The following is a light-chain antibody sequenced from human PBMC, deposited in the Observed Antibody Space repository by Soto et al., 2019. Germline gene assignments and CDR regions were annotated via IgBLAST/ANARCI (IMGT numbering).Light chain of an antibody. V-gene: IGKV4-1*01. CDR1: QSVLYSSNNKNY. CDR3: QQYNIPHT. Sequence: DIVMTQSPDSLTVSLGERATITCTSSQSVLYSSNNKNYIAWYQQKPGQPPKLLIYWASSREPGVPDRFSGSGSGTDFTLSISSLQAEDVAAYYCQQYNIPHTFGQGTKLEIK. CDR2: WAS. J-gene: IGKJ2*01.